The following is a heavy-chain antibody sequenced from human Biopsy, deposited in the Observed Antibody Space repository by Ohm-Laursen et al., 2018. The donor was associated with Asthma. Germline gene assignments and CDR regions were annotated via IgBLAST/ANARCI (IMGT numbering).Heavy chain of an antibody. V-gene: IGHV1-69*13. CDR2: IMTVFGTT. J-gene: IGHJ6*02. D-gene: IGHD6-19*01. Sequence: SVKVSCKAPGGTFSNFAISWVRQAPGQGLEWLGGIMTVFGTTNYAQKFQGRVTITADESTSTAYMEVTSLRSEDTAIYYCSRCQVGYSSGWSLLLKKIYYSGMDVWGQGTAVTVSS. CDR1: GGTFSNFA. CDR3: SRCQVGYSSGWSLLLKKIYYSGMDV.